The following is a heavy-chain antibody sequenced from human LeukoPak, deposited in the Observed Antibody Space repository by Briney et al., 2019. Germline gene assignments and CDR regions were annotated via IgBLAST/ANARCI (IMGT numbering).Heavy chain of an antibody. CDR1: GGSISSYY. V-gene: IGHV4-59*01. CDR2: IYYSGST. CDR3: ARASYDFWSGYPIDY. D-gene: IGHD3-3*01. Sequence: SETLSLTCTVSGGSISSYYWSWIRQPPGKGLEWIGYIYYSGSTNYNPSLKSRVTISVDTSKNQFSLKLSSVTAADMAVYYCARASYDFWSGYPIDYWGQGTLVTVSS. J-gene: IGHJ4*02.